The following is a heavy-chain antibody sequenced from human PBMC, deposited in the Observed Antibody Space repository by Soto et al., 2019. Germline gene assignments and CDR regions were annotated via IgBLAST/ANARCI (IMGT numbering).Heavy chain of an antibody. Sequence: PGESLKISCKGSGYTFTNYWIGWVRQMPGKGPEWMGIIYPGDSDTKYNPSFQGQVTISADKSITTTYLQWSSLKASDTAIYYCAASIFYSGMDAWGQGTTVTVSS. J-gene: IGHJ6*02. CDR2: IYPGDSDT. CDR1: GYTFTNYW. V-gene: IGHV5-51*01. CDR3: AASIFYSGMDA.